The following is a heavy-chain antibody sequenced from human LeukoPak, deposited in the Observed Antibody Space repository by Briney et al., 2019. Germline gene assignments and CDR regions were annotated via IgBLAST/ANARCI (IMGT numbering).Heavy chain of an antibody. V-gene: IGHV3-23*01. CDR1: GFTFSSYA. J-gene: IGHJ3*02. CDR3: ARASTGNAFKI. CDR2: ISGSGGST. Sequence: GGSLRLSCAASGFTFSSYAMSWVRQAPGKGLEWVSAISGSGGSTYYADSVKGRFTISRDNSKNTLYLQMNSLRSEDTAVYYRARASTGNAFKIWAKGQWSPSLQ. D-gene: IGHD2-2*01.